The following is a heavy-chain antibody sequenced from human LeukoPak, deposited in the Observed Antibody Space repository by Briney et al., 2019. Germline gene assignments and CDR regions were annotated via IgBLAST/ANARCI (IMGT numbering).Heavy chain of an antibody. CDR1: GFTFDDYA. V-gene: IGHV3-9*01. Sequence: PGGSLRLSCAASGFTFDDYAMHWVRQAPGKGLEWVSGISWNSSSIGYADSVKGRFTISRDNAKNSLYLQMNSLRAEDTALYYCAKGSGYCSSTSCFYYFDYWGQGTLVTVSS. CDR3: AKGSGYCSSTSCFYYFDY. CDR2: ISWNSSSI. J-gene: IGHJ4*02. D-gene: IGHD2-2*01.